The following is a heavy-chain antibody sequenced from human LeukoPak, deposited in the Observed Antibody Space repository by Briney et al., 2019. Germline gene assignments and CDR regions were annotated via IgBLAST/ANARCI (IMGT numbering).Heavy chain of an antibody. Sequence: GGSLRLSCAASGFTFSSYSMNWVRQAPGKGLEWVSAISGSGGSTYYADSVKGRFTISRDNSKNTLYLQMNSLRAEDTAVYYCAKDLVEYSSRKGDWGQGTLVTVSS. CDR3: AKDLVEYSSRKGD. J-gene: IGHJ4*02. CDR1: GFTFSSYS. CDR2: ISGSGGST. V-gene: IGHV3-23*01. D-gene: IGHD6-6*01.